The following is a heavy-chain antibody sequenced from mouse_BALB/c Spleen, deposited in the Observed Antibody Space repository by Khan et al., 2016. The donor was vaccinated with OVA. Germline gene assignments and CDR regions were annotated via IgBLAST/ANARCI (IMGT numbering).Heavy chain of an antibody. Sequence: QFQLVQSGPELKKPGETVKISCKASGYIFTNYGMTWVKQAPGKGLKWMGWINTYTGEPTYADDFKGRFAFSLDTSANTAYLQINNLKNEDTATYFCARTLYGSGYDYAMDYWGQGTSVTVSS. J-gene: IGHJ4*01. CDR3: ARTLYGSGYDYAMDY. CDR2: INTYTGEP. V-gene: IGHV9-3-1*01. CDR1: GYIFTNYG. D-gene: IGHD1-1*01.